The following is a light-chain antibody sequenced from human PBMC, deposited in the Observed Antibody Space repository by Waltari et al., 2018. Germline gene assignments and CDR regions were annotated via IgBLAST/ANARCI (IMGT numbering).Light chain of an antibody. CDR3: QSADFSGRYVV. Sequence: YELTQAPSMSVSPGQAARITCSGAALPKQFAQWYQQKPGQAPLLVIYKDNERPSGVPDRFSGSSSGTTVTLTINGVQPDDEADYYCQSADFSGRYVVFGGGTKLTVL. CDR1: ALPKQF. CDR2: KDN. J-gene: IGLJ2*01. V-gene: IGLV3-25*03.